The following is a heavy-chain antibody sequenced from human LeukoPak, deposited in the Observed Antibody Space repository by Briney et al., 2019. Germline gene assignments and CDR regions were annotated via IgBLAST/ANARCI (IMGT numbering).Heavy chain of an antibody. V-gene: IGHV3-74*01. D-gene: IGHD3-22*01. J-gene: IGHJ4*02. CDR3: ARATHPTYYDSSGYYQDY. CDR1: AFSVTSNY. CDR2: ISSDGSGT. Sequence: GGSLRLSCATSAFSVTSNYMSWVRQAPGKGLEWVSRISSDGSGTSYADSVKGRFTISRDNAKNTLYLQMNSLRAEDTAVYYCARATHPTYYDSSGYYQDYWGQGTLVTVSS.